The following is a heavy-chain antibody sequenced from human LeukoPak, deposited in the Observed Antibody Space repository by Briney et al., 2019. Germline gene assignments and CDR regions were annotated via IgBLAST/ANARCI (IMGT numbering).Heavy chain of an antibody. Sequence: PSETLSLTCTVSGGSISSYYWSWIRQPPGKGLEWIGYIYYSGSTNYNPSLKSRVTISVDTSKNQFSLKLSSVTAADTAVYYCASLVVPAANWFDPWGQGTLVTVSS. CDR1: GGSISSYY. CDR2: IYYSGST. CDR3: ASLVVPAANWFDP. D-gene: IGHD2-2*01. J-gene: IGHJ5*02. V-gene: IGHV4-59*01.